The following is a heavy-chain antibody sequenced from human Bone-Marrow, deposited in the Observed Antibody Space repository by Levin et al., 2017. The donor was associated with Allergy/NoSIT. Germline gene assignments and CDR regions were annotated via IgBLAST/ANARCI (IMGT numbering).Heavy chain of an antibody. CDR1: GFTFSSYV. CDR2: ITSYGGST. D-gene: IGHD6-19*01. Sequence: AGGSLRLSCAASGFTFSSYVMNWVRQAPGKGLEYVSAITSYGGSTYYANSVQGRFTISRDNSKNTLYLQMGSLRTEDMAVYYCARASSYSRYSSGWGDAFDIWGQGTMVTVSS. V-gene: IGHV3-64*01. CDR3: ARASSYSRYSSGWGDAFDI. J-gene: IGHJ3*02.